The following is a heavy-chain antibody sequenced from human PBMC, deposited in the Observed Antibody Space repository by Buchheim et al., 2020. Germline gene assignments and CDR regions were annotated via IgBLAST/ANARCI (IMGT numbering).Heavy chain of an antibody. D-gene: IGHD3-22*01. CDR3: TTDLDPDYSDSRGVDY. CDR2: IKNKIEGGTT. V-gene: IGHV3-15*01. J-gene: IGHJ4*01. CDR1: GFRNAW. Sequence: EVQLVESGGDLVKPGGSLRLSCAVSGFRNAWMSWVRQAPGKGLEWVGRIKNKIEGGTTDYAAPVKGRFTISRDDSKNTVYLQMNSLKTEDTAVYYCTTDLDPDYSDSRGVDYWGQGTL.